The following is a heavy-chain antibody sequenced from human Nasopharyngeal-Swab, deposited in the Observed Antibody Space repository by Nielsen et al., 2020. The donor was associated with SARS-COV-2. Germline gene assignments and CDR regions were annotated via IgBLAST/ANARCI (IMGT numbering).Heavy chain of an antibody. J-gene: IGHJ4*02. CDR1: GGSISSSSYY. CDR3: ARAGGMGATTLYYFDY. D-gene: IGHD1-26*01. V-gene: IGHV4-39*07. CDR2: IYYSGIT. Sequence: SETPSLTCTVSGGSISSSSYYWGWIRQPPGKGLEWIGSIYYSGITYYNPSLKSRVTISVDTSKKQFSLKLTSVTAADTAVYYCARAGGMGATTLYYFDYWGQGSLVTVSS.